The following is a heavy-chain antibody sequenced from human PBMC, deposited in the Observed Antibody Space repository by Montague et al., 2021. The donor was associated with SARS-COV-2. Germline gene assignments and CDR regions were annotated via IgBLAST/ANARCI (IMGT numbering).Heavy chain of an antibody. V-gene: IGHV6-1*01. Sequence: CAISGDSVSSNIATWNCIRQSPSRGLEWLGRTYYRSKWYNDYAESVKSRITIDPDTSKHQFSLHLNSVTPEDTAVYYCARTPVGSKYYFDFWGQGTLVTVSS. D-gene: IGHD4-11*01. CDR2: TYYRSKWYN. CDR3: ARTPVGSKYYFDF. CDR1: GDSVSSNIAT. J-gene: IGHJ4*02.